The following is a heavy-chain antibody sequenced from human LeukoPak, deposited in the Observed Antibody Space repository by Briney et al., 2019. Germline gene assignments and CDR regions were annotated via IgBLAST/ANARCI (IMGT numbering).Heavy chain of an antibody. CDR2: ISGSGGST. CDR3: AKSPLRTRILLDY. Sequence: GGSLRLSCAASGFTFSSYAMSWVRQAPGKGLEWVSAISGSGGSTYYADSVKGRFTISRDNSKNTLYLQMNSLRADDTAVYYCAKSPLRTRILLDYWGQGTLVTVSS. V-gene: IGHV3-23*01. D-gene: IGHD3-3*01. CDR1: GFTFSSYA. J-gene: IGHJ4*02.